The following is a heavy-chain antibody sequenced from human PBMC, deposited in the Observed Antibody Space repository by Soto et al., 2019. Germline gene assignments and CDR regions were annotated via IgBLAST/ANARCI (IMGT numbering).Heavy chain of an antibody. CDR2: IRSKAYGGTT. CDR3: TSLYCSSTSCPYGMDV. CDR1: GFTFGDYA. J-gene: IGHJ6*02. D-gene: IGHD2-2*01. V-gene: IGHV3-49*03. Sequence: GSLRLSCTASGFTFGDYAMSWFRQAPGKGLEWVGFIRSKAYGGTTEYAASVKGRFTISRDDSKSIAYLQMNSLKTEDTAVYYCTSLYCSSTSCPYGMDVWGQGTTVTVSS.